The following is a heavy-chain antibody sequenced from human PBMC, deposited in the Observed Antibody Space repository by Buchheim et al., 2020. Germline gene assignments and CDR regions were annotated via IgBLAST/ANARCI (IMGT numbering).Heavy chain of an antibody. CDR3: ARVAYCGGDCPVDNWYFDL. V-gene: IGHV4-30-4*01. CDR2: IYYSGST. D-gene: IGHD2-21*02. Sequence: QVQLQESGPGLVKPSQPLSLTCTVSGGSISSGDYYWSWIRQPPGKGLEWIGYIYYSGSTYYNPSLKSRVTISVATTKNQFSLKLGSVTAADTAVYYCARVAYCGGDCPVDNWYFDLWGRGTL. CDR1: GGSISSGDYY. J-gene: IGHJ2*01.